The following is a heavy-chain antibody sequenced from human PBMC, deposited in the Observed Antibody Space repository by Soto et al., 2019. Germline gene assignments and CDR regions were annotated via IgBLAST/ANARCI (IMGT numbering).Heavy chain of an antibody. CDR1: GYTFPSYG. CDR2: ISAYNGNT. J-gene: IGHJ4*02. Sequence: GSVDVSLKXSGYTFPSYGISWVGQAPGQGIEWMGWISAYNGNTNYAQKLQGRATMTTDTSTSTAYMELRSLRSDDTAVYHCARDLRVGEVREVPDYWGQGTLVTVSS. V-gene: IGHV1-18*01. CDR3: ARDLRVGEVREVPDY. D-gene: IGHD3-16*01.